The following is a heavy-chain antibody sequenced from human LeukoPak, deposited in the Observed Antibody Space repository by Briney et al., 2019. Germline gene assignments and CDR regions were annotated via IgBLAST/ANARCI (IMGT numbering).Heavy chain of an antibody. Sequence: ASVKVSFLASGYTHTDYYIHWVRQTPAQGLEWMGRINPNSGDTKCAEKFQGGLTMTRDTSIDTAYMELSGLRSDDTAVYYCSTGSGSYPPPFEYWGQGTLVTVS. J-gene: IGHJ4*02. CDR1: GYTHTDYY. CDR2: INPNSGDT. CDR3: STGSGSYPPPFEY. V-gene: IGHV1-2*06. D-gene: IGHD3-10*01.